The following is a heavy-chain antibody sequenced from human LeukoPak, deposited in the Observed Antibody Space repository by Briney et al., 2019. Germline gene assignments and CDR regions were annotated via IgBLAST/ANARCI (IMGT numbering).Heavy chain of an antibody. J-gene: IGHJ4*02. CDR1: GFIFSSYW. CDR2: INSDGSST. Sequence: GGSLRLSCAASGFIFSSYWMHWVRQAPGKGLVWVSRINSDGSSTSYADSVKGRFTISRDNAKNTLYLQMNSLGAEDTAVYYCARRVVVPAAPYYFDYWGQGTLVTVSS. D-gene: IGHD2-2*01. CDR3: ARRVVVPAAPYYFDY. V-gene: IGHV3-74*01.